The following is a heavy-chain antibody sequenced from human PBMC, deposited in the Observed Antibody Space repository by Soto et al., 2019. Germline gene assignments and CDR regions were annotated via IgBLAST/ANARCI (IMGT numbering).Heavy chain of an antibody. Sequence: VKVSCKASGYTFTSYGISWVRQAPGQGPEWMGWISGHNGNTNHPQSLQGRVTMTTDTSRNTAYMELRSLRSDDTAVYYCARHRFNYYDNTVYYYFDYWGQGTLVTVSS. V-gene: IGHV1-18*04. CDR2: ISGHNGNT. J-gene: IGHJ4*02. D-gene: IGHD3-22*01. CDR1: GYTFTSYG. CDR3: ARHRFNYYDNTVYYYFDY.